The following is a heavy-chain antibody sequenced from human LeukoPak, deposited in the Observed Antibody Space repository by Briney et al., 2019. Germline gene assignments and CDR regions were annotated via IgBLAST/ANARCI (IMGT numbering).Heavy chain of an antibody. CDR1: RFTFRNYW. D-gene: IGHD3-3*01. V-gene: IGHV3-74*01. Sequence: GGSLRLSCAASRFTFRNYWMHSVRQAPGKGLVWVSRINSDGSSTNYADSVKGRFTISRDNARNTVYLQMNSLRAEDTAVYYCVRLLDRDFWGQGTLVTVSS. J-gene: IGHJ4*02. CDR2: INSDGSST. CDR3: VRLLDRDF.